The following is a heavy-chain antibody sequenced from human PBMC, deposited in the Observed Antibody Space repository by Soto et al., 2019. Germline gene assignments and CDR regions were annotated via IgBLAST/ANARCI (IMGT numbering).Heavy chain of an antibody. J-gene: IGHJ4*02. D-gene: IGHD7-27*01. V-gene: IGHV1-3*01. Sequence: ASVKVSCKASGYTFTSYAMHWVRQAPGQRLEWMGWINAGNGNTKYSQKFQGRVTITRDTSASTAYMELSNLRSEDTAVYYCARELTGSDLGLDYWGQGTLVTVSS. CDR2: INAGNGNT. CDR3: ARELTGSDLGLDY. CDR1: GYTFTSYA.